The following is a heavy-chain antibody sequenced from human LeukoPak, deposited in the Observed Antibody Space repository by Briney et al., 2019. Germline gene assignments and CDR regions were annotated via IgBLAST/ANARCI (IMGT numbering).Heavy chain of an antibody. CDR3: ASLVDTAMAF. V-gene: IGHV3-33*03. CDR2: IWYDGSNK. Sequence: QPGGSLRLSCAASGFTFSSYDMHWVRQAPGKGLEWVAVIWYDGSNKYYADSVKGRFTISRDNAKNSLYLQMNSLRAEDTAVYYCASLVDTAMAFWGQGTLVTVSS. D-gene: IGHD5-18*01. J-gene: IGHJ4*02. CDR1: GFTFSSYD.